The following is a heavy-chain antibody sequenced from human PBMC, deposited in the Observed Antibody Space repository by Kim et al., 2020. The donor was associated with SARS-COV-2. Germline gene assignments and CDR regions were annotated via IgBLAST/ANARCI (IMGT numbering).Heavy chain of an antibody. CDR1: GFTFTGYA. D-gene: IGHD2-2*03. J-gene: IGHJ1*01. V-gene: IGHV3-23*01. CDR3: MKGGWGWILDH. Sequence: GGSLRLSCTTSGFTFTGYAMTWVRQAPGKGLEWVSSIDGSDGTTYYVDSVKGRFTISRDNSKNTLYLQMNSLRADDTAVYYCMKGGWGWILDHWVQGTRV. CDR2: IDGSDGTT.